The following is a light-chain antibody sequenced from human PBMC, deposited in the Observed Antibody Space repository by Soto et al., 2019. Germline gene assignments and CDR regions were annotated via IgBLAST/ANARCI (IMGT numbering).Light chain of an antibody. V-gene: IGKV3-15*01. CDR1: QTIGSN. Sequence: ERVMRQSPATLSVSPGERATLSCRASQTIGSNLAWYQQRPGQAPRLLIYGASTRATGIPARFSGGGSGTEFTLTISSPQSEDFAVYYCQQYNNWPLAFGGGTKVEIK. CDR2: GAS. J-gene: IGKJ4*01. CDR3: QQYNNWPLA.